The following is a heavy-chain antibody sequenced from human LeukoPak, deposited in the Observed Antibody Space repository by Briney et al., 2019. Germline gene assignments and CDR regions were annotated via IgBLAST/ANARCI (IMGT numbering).Heavy chain of an antibody. Sequence: GASLKISYKGSGSSFTSYWIGWVRPMPGKGLEWMGIIYPGDSATRYSPSFQVQVTISADKSISTAYLQWGSLKASDTAMYYCARPYYYDSSGYYVDYWGQGTLVTVSS. D-gene: IGHD3-22*01. J-gene: IGHJ4*02. CDR3: ARPYYYDSSGYYVDY. V-gene: IGHV5-51*01. CDR1: GSSFTSYW. CDR2: IYPGDSAT.